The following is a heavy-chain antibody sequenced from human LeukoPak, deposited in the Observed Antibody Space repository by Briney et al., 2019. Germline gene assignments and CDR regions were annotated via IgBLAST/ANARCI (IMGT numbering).Heavy chain of an antibody. CDR3: ARRDISGWFSLDS. CDR2: ISSSFNSA. J-gene: IGHJ4*02. Sequence: GGSLRLSCVVSGFTFSSYPMSWVRQAPGKGLEWVSSISSSFNSAYYADSVKGRFTISRDNSKNTLHLQTDSLRAEDTALYYCARRDISGWFSLDSWGQGTLVTVSS. D-gene: IGHD6-19*01. CDR1: GFTFSSYP. V-gene: IGHV3-23*01.